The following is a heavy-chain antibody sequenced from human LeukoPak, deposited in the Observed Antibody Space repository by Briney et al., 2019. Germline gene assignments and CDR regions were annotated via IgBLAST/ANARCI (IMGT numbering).Heavy chain of an antibody. J-gene: IGHJ3*02. CDR2: ISSSSTYR. CDR3: ARTGYYDDDAFDI. CDR1: GFSFSRYA. V-gene: IGHV3-21*01. Sequence: GGSLRLSCAASGFSFSRYAMNWVRQAPGKGLEWVSLISSSSTYRYYSDSVQGRFTISRDNAKNSLYLQMNSLRAEDTAVYYCARTGYYDDDAFDIWGQGTMVTVSS. D-gene: IGHD3-3*01.